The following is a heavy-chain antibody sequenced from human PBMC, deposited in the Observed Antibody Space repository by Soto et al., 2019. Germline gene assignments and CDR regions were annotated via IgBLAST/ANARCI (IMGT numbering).Heavy chain of an antibody. Sequence: EVQLVESGGGLVQPGGSLRLSCAASGFPFSAHYMDWVRQAPGKGLEWVGRIKNKANSYTTEYAASVEGRFTISREDSQNSLYLQMNSLKTEDTAVYYCARVSLVGPSGGRYFDYWGQGSQVAVSS. V-gene: IGHV3-72*01. J-gene: IGHJ4*02. D-gene: IGHD1-26*01. CDR1: GFPFSAHY. CDR3: ARVSLVGPSGGRYFDY. CDR2: IKNKANSYTT.